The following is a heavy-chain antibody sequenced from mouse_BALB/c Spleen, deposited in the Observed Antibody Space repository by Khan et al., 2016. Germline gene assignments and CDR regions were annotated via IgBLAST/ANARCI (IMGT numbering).Heavy chain of an antibody. CDR3: ASSGYDSSYARDY. CDR2: IDPYYGGI. Sequence: VQLQQSGPELVKPGASVKISCKASGYSFTGYNMNWVKQSNGKSLEWVGNIDPYYGGISYNQMFKGKATLTVDKSSSPAYMQLTSLTSEDSAVYYSASSGYDSSYARDYWGQGTSVTVSS. CDR1: GYSFTGYN. V-gene: IGHV1-39*01. D-gene: IGHD1-1*01. J-gene: IGHJ4*01.